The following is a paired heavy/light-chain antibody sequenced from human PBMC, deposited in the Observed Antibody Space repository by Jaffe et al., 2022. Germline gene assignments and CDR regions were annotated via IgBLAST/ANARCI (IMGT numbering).Light chain of an antibody. Sequence: EIVLTQSPGTLSLSPGERASLSCRASQSVSSSYLAWYQQKPGQAPRLLMYGASSRATGIPDRFSGSGSGTDFTLTISRLEPEDFAVYYCQQYGTSRWTFGQGTKVEV. CDR1: QSVSSSY. CDR3: QQYGTSRWT. V-gene: IGKV3-20*01. CDR2: GAS. J-gene: IGKJ1*01.
Heavy chain of an antibody. Sequence: QVQLVQSGADVKEPGASVKVSCKASGYTFTYYGITWVRQAPGQGLEWMGWIGPKNGNTNYAQKLQGRVTMTTDTPTSTAYMELTSLISDDTAVYYCARGAYCNTDSCPGSMFIQHWGQGTLVTVSS. CDR2: IGPKNGNT. D-gene: IGHD2-21*01. CDR1: GYTFTYYG. J-gene: IGHJ1*01. V-gene: IGHV1-18*01. CDR3: ARGAYCNTDSCPGSMFIQH.